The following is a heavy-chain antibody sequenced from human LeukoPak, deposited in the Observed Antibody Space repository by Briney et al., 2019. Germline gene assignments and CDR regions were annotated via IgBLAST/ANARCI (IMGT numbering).Heavy chain of an antibody. D-gene: IGHD3-9*01. CDR2: ISSNGGST. CDR3: ARAGYDILTGFDY. J-gene: IGHJ4*02. V-gene: IGHV3-64*01. CDR1: GFTFSSYA. Sequence: GGSLRLSCAASGFTFSSYAMHWVRQAPGKGLEYVSAISSNGGSTYYANSVKGRFTISRDNSKNTLYLQMGSLRAEDMAVHYCARAGYDILTGFDYWGQGTLVTVSS.